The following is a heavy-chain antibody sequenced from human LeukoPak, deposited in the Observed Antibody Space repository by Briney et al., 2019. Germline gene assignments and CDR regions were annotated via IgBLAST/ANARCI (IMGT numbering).Heavy chain of an antibody. CDR2: IRYDGNNK. V-gene: IGHV3-30*02. CDR3: VKDNPLDY. D-gene: IGHD1-14*01. CDR1: GFTFSNYG. J-gene: IGHJ4*02. Sequence: PGGSLLLSCGASGFTFSNYGMLWVRQAPGKGLEWVAFIRYDGNNKLYADSMKGRFTISRDNSKNTLYLHINSLRAEDTAVYYCVKDNPLDYWGQGTLVIVSS.